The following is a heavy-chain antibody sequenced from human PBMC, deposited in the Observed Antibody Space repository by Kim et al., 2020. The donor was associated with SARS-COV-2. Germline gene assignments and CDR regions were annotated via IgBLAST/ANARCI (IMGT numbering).Heavy chain of an antibody. J-gene: IGHJ3*02. D-gene: IGHD5-12*01. CDR3: ARPDHRATMKAFDI. CDR1: GYTFTSYG. Sequence: ASVKVSCKASGYTFTSYGISWVRQAPGQGLEWMGWISPYNGNTNYAQKLQGRVTMTTDTSTSTAYMELRSLRSDDTALYYCARPDHRATMKAFDIWGQGTMVTVSS. V-gene: IGHV1-18*01. CDR2: ISPYNGNT.